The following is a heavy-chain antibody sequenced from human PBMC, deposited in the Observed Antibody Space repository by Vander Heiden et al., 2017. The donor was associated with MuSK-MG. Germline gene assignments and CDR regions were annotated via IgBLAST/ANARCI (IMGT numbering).Heavy chain of an antibody. J-gene: IGHJ4*02. CDR2: INTDGRDT. CDR3: GRDLSGPDF. D-gene: IGHD6-25*01. CDR1: GFTFSSYW. V-gene: IGHV3-74*01. Sequence: EVQLVESGGGLVQPGGSLRLSCAASGFTFSSYWMHWVRQPPGRGLVWVSYINTDGRDTADADSVKGRFTISRDNAKNTMYMKMTSLRAEDTSVDDCGRDLSGPDFWGQGTMVTVYS.